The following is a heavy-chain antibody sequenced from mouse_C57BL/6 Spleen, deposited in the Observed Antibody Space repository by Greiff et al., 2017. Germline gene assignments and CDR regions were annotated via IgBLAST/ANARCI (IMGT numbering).Heavy chain of an antibody. CDR1: GFTFSSYA. V-gene: IGHV5-4*01. CDR2: ISDGGSYT. CDR3: ARDTTTVVAFDY. Sequence: VESGGGLVKPGGSLKLSCAASGFTFSSYAMSWVRQTPEKRLEWVATISDGGSYTYYPDNVKGRFTISRDNAKNNLYLQMSHLKSEDTAMYYCARDTTTVVAFDYWGQGTTLTVSS. D-gene: IGHD1-1*01. J-gene: IGHJ2*01.